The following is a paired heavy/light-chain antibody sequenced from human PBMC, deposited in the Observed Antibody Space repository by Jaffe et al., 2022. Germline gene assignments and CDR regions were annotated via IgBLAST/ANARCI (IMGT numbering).Light chain of an antibody. Sequence: SYELTQPPSVSVSPGQTASITCSGDKLGDKYACWYQQKPGQSPVLVIYQDSKRPSGIPERFSGSNSGNTATLTISGTQAMDEADYYCQAWDSSTAWNVVFGGGTKLTVL. J-gene: IGLJ2*01. CDR2: QDS. CDR3: QAWDSSTAWNVV. V-gene: IGLV3-1*01. CDR1: KLGDKY.
Heavy chain of an antibody. Sequence: QVQLVESGGGLVKPGGSLRLSCAASGFTFSDYYMSWIRQAPGKGLEWVSYISSSGSTIYYADSVKGRFTISRDNAKNSLYLQMNSLRAEDTAVYYCARTQFYQAPHFDYWGQGTLVTVSS. J-gene: IGHJ4*02. CDR1: GFTFSDYY. V-gene: IGHV3-11*01. CDR2: ISSSGSTI. D-gene: IGHD3-16*02. CDR3: ARTQFYQAPHFDY.